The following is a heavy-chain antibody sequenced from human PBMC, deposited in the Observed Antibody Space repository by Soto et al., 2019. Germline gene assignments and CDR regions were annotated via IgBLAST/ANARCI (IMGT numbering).Heavy chain of an antibody. Sequence: PSQTLSLTCAISGDSVSSNSAAWNWIRQSPSRGLEWLGRTYFRSKWHYGYAVSVRSRITIKPDTSKDQFSLQLNSVTPEDTAVYYCARSDQWLATWGQGTLVTVSS. D-gene: IGHD6-19*01. CDR3: ARSDQWLAT. CDR2: TYFRSKWHY. J-gene: IGHJ5*02. V-gene: IGHV6-1*01. CDR1: GDSVSSNSAA.